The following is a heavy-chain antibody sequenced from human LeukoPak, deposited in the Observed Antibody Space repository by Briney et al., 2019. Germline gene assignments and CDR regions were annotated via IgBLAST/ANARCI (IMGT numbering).Heavy chain of an antibody. Sequence: PSETLSLTCTVSGGSISSSSYYWGWIRQPPGKGLEWIGSIYYSGSTYYNPSLKSRATISVDTSKNQFSLKLSSVTAADTAVYYCARHPINTYYYDSSGWAWGQGTLVTVSS. J-gene: IGHJ5*02. D-gene: IGHD3-22*01. V-gene: IGHV4-39*01. CDR1: GGSISSSSYY. CDR3: ARHPINTYYYDSSGWA. CDR2: IYYSGST.